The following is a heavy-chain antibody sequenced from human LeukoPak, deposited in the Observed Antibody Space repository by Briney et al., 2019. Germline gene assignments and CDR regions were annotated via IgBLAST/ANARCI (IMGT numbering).Heavy chain of an antibody. V-gene: IGHV3-74*01. Sequence: PGGSLRLSCSASGFTFPTYWMIWVRQVPGEGLVYVSHMNHDGTITNYADPVKGRFTMSRDNARNTVFLQMDSLRAEDTAVYYCGRDNYGSIDFWGQGVLVTVSS. D-gene: IGHD3-10*01. CDR1: GFTFPTYW. J-gene: IGHJ4*02. CDR3: GRDNYGSIDF. CDR2: MNHDGTIT.